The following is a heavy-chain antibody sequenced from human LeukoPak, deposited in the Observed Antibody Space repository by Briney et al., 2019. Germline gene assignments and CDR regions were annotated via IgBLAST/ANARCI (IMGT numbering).Heavy chain of an antibody. J-gene: IGHJ4*02. Sequence: GGSLRLSCAASGFTFSSYAMSWVRQAPGKGLEWVSAISGSGGSTYYADSVKGLFTISRDNSKNTLYLQMNSLRAEDTAVYYCAKGFYCSGGSCPVDYWGQGTLVTVSS. CDR1: GFTFSSYA. CDR3: AKGFYCSGGSCPVDY. CDR2: ISGSGGST. D-gene: IGHD2-15*01. V-gene: IGHV3-23*01.